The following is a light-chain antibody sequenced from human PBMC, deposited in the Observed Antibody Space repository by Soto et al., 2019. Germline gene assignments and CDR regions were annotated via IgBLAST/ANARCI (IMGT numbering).Light chain of an antibody. J-gene: IGKJ5*01. Sequence: DIQMPQSPSTLSAYVGDRVTITCRASQTISSWLAWYQQKPGKAPNLLIYDASTLERGVPSRFSGTGSGTEFTLTIDRLQPDDFATYYCQQYHTSSITFGQGTRLEI. V-gene: IGKV1-5*01. CDR1: QTISSW. CDR2: DAS. CDR3: QQYHTSSIT.